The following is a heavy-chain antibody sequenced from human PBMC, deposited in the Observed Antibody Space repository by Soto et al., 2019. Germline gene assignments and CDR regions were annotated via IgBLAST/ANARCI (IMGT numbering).Heavy chain of an antibody. Sequence: SETLSLTCIVSGESISSSSYYCGWIRQPPGKGLELIGSIYYSGRTYYNPSFKSRVTISIDTSKNQFSLKLSSVTATDTAVYYCARQRTTVVTQAYFDHWGQGALVT. V-gene: IGHV4-39*01. J-gene: IGHJ4*02. CDR1: GESISSSSYY. CDR2: IYYSGRT. CDR3: ARQRTTVVTQAYFDH. D-gene: IGHD2-21*02.